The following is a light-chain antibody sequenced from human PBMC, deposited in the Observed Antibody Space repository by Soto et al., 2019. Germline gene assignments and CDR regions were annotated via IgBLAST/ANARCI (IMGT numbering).Light chain of an antibody. Sequence: QSVLTQPASVSGSPGQSITISCTGTSSDVGGYNYVSWYQQHPGKAPKLMIYDVSNRPSGVSNRFSGSKSGNTASLTISGLQVEDGADYYCSSYTSSSPLYVFGTGTKVT. J-gene: IGLJ1*01. CDR2: DVS. V-gene: IGLV2-14*01. CDR3: SSYTSSSPLYV. CDR1: SSDVGGYNY.